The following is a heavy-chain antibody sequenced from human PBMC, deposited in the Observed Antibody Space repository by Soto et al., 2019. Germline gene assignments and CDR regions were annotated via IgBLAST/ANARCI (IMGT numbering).Heavy chain of an antibody. Sequence: ASVKVSCKVSGYTLTELSMHWVRQAPGKGLEWMGGFDPEDGETIYAQKFQGRVTMTEDTSTDTAYMELSSLRSEDTAVYYCATTHLELKTAYYYGMDVWGQGTTVTVSS. V-gene: IGHV1-24*01. CDR2: FDPEDGET. D-gene: IGHD1-7*01. CDR3: ATTHLELKTAYYYGMDV. J-gene: IGHJ6*02. CDR1: GYTLTELS.